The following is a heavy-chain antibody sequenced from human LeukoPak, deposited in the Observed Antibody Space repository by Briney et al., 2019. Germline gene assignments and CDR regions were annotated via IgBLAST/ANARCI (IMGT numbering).Heavy chain of an antibody. CDR3: ASEGAYSSSWPPRDYYYYGMDV. CDR2: ISSNGDNT. Sequence: GGSLRLSCAASGFTFSSYAMHWVRQAPGKGLEYVSAISSNGDNTYYTNSVKGRFTISRDNSKNTLYLQMGSLRAEDMAVYYCASEGAYSSSWPPRDYYYYGMDVWGQGTAVTVSS. V-gene: IGHV3-64*01. CDR1: GFTFSSYA. D-gene: IGHD6-13*01. J-gene: IGHJ6*02.